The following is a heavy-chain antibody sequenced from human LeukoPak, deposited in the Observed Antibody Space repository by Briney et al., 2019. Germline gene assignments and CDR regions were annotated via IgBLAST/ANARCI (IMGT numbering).Heavy chain of an antibody. CDR3: ARVALGGSGYFDY. CDR2: INPNSGGT. Sequence: EASVNVSCKASGYTFTGYYMHWVRQAPGQGLEWMGWINPNSGGTNYAQKFQGRVTMTRDTSISTAYMELSRLRSDDAAVYYCARVALGGSGYFDYWGQGTLVTVSS. D-gene: IGHD3-22*01. J-gene: IGHJ4*02. V-gene: IGHV1-2*02. CDR1: GYTFTGYY.